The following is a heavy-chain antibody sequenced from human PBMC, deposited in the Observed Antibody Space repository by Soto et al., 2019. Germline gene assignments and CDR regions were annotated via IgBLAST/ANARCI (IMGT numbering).Heavy chain of an antibody. Sequence: PSETLSLSCTVCGGSISSYYWSWIRQPPGKGLEWIGYIYYSGSTDYNPSLKSRVTISVDTSKNQFSLKLSSVTAADTAVYYCASLRDTSSWYYAYWGQGTLVTVSS. V-gene: IGHV4-59*08. D-gene: IGHD6-13*01. J-gene: IGHJ4*02. CDR3: ASLRDTSSWYYAY. CDR1: GGSISSYY. CDR2: IYYSGST.